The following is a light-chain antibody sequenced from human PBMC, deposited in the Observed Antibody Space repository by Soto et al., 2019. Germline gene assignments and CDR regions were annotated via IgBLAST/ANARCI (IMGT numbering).Light chain of an antibody. Sequence: ELVLTQSPGTLSLSQGERATLSCRASQDVSSSYLAWYQQKLGQAPRLLMYGTSNRATGIPERFSGSGSGTDFTLTSSRLEAEDFAVYSCQQYDTSPRTFGQGPKVDIK. CDR1: QDVSSSY. CDR3: QQYDTSPRT. J-gene: IGKJ2*01. V-gene: IGKV3-20*01. CDR2: GTS.